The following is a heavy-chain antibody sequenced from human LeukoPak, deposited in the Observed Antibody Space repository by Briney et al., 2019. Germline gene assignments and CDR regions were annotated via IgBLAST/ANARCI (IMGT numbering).Heavy chain of an antibody. Sequence: SQTLSLTCTVSGASFSSGDQYWNWIRQSPGKGLEWIGSIHPSGRLYNNPSLESRVTISVDTSKNQFSLKLSSVTAADTAVYYCARAMGDFWSGYYLDYWGQGTLVTVSS. D-gene: IGHD3-3*01. CDR2: IHPSGRL. J-gene: IGHJ4*02. V-gene: IGHV4-30-4*08. CDR3: ARAMGDFWSGYYLDY. CDR1: GASFSSGDQY.